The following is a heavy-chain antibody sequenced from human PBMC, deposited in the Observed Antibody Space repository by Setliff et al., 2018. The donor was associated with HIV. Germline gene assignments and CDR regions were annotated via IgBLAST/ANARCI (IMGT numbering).Heavy chain of an antibody. D-gene: IGHD1-26*01. CDR3: ARGAGTYGRPYYYYFMDV. V-gene: IGHV1-24*01. CDR1: GYTLSELS. CDR2: FDPQDGET. J-gene: IGHJ6*03. Sequence: ASVKVSCKVYGYTLSELSMHWVRQAPKKGLEWMGYFDPQDGETVHAQKFQGRVTLTEDTSTDTAYMELTSLRSEDMALYYCARGAGTYGRPYYYYFMDVWGEGTTVTVSS.